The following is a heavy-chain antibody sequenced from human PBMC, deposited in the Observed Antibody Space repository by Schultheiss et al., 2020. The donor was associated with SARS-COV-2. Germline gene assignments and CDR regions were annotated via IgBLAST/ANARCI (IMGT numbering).Heavy chain of an antibody. J-gene: IGHJ5*02. CDR2: IHTSGST. CDR3: AREMTRLTEWFDT. D-gene: IGHD4-17*01. Sequence: SETLSLTCSVSGGSVSSRNYYWSWIRQPPGKGLEWIGRIHTSGSTNYNPSLRSRVTISVDTSKNQFSLKLRSVTAADTALYYCAREMTRLTEWFDTWGQGTLVTVSS. CDR1: GGSVSSRNYY. V-gene: IGHV4-61*01.